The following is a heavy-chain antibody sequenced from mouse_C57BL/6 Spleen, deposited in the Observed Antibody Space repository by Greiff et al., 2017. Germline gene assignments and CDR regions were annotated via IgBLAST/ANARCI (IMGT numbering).Heavy chain of an antibody. CDR1: GFTFSDCG. V-gene: IGHV5-17*01. CDR3: ARRGDDGYPLDD. J-gene: IGHJ2*01. CDR2: ISSGSSTI. D-gene: IGHD2-3*01. Sequence: EVKLEESGGGLVKPGGSLTLSCAASGFTFSDCGMHWVRQAPEKGLVWVAYISSGSSTIYYAATVKGRFSISSDNAKNTLFLQMTSLRSEDTAMYYCARRGDDGYPLDDWGQGTTLTVSS.